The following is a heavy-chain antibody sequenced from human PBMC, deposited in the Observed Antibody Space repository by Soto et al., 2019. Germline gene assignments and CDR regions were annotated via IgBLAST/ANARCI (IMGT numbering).Heavy chain of an antibody. Sequence: QVQLVQSGAEVKKPGASVKVSCKASGYTFTSYAMHWVRQAPGQRLEWMGWINAGNGNTKYSQKFQGRVTITRDTSASTAYMELSSLRSEDTAVYDCARGASLWFGDHFDYWGQGTLVTVSS. D-gene: IGHD3-10*01. V-gene: IGHV1-3*01. CDR2: INAGNGNT. CDR3: ARGASLWFGDHFDY. CDR1: GYTFTSYA. J-gene: IGHJ4*02.